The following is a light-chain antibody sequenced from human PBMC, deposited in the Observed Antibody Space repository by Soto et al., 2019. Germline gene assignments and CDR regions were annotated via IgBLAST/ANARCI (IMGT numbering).Light chain of an antibody. CDR2: VAS. Sequence: DIQMTQSPSSLSASVGDRVTITCRASQNINNYVNWYQQKPGKAPKLLMYVASKLQGGVPSRFSGSGSGTDFTLTISTLQPEEFAMYYCQQGYITPYTFGQGTKLEIK. J-gene: IGKJ2*01. CDR3: QQGYITPYT. V-gene: IGKV1-39*01. CDR1: QNINNY.